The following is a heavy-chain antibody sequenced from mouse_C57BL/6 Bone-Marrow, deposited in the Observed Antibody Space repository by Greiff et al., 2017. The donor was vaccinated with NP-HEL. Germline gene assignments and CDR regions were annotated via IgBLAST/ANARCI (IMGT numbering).Heavy chain of an antibody. V-gene: IGHV2-9-1*01. CDR1: GFSLTSYA. CDR2: IWTGGGT. CDR3: ARGPYYYGTSFDY. J-gene: IGHJ2*01. Sequence: VQVVESGPGLVAPSQSLSITCTVSGFSLTSYAISWVRQPPGKGLGWLGVIWTGGGTNYNSALKSRLSISKDNSKSQVFLKMNSLQTDDTARYYCARGPYYYGTSFDYWGQGTTLTVSS. D-gene: IGHD1-1*01.